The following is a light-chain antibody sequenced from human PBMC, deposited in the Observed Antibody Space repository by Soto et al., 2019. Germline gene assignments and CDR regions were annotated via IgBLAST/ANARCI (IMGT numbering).Light chain of an antibody. CDR1: QSISSW. V-gene: IGKV1-5*03. J-gene: IGKJ1*01. Sequence: DIQMTQSPSTLSASVGDRVTITCRASQSISSWLAWYQQKPGKAPKLLIYKASSLESGVPSRFSGSGSVTEFTLTISSLQPDDFATYYCQQYSSYSWTFGQGTKVEIK. CDR3: QQYSSYSWT. CDR2: KAS.